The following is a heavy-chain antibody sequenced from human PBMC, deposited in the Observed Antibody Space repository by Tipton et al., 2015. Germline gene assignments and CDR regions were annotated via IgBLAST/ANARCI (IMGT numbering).Heavy chain of an antibody. D-gene: IGHD5-24*01. J-gene: IGHJ6*02. Sequence: TLSLTCTVSGGSVTSGSYYWSWIRQPPGKGLEWIGYISYTDGAHYNPALKSRVTISVDTPKNQFSLTLNSVAAADTAVYYCARGLEHGMDVWGHGTTVTVS. CDR3: ARGLEHGMDV. V-gene: IGHV4-61*01. CDR1: GGSVTSGSYY. CDR2: ISYTDGA.